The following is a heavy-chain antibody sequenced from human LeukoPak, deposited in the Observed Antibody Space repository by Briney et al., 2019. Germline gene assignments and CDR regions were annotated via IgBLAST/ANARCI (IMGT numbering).Heavy chain of an antibody. Sequence: GGSPRLSCAASGFTFSSYEMNWVRQAPGKGLEWVSYISSSGSTIYYADSVKGRFTISRDNAKNSLYLQMNSLRAEDTAVYYCATETGTTESFDYWGQGTLVTVSS. CDR2: ISSSGSTI. J-gene: IGHJ4*02. CDR1: GFTFSSYE. V-gene: IGHV3-48*03. CDR3: ATETGTTESFDY. D-gene: IGHD1-1*01.